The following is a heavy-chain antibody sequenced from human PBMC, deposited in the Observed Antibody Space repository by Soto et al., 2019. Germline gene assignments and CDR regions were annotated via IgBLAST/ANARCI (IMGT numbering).Heavy chain of an antibody. J-gene: IGHJ4*02. V-gene: IGHV3-23*01. CDR1: GFTFNTYA. CDR3: AKQRAGYGSGSDTYYFDF. Sequence: HPGGSLRLSCSTSGFTFNTYAMNWVRQAPGKGLEWVSALSGSGGTTYYADSVRGRFTISRDNSKNTLFLQMNSLRAEDTALYYCAKQRAGYGSGSDTYYFDFWGQGTLVTVSS. CDR2: LSGSGGTT. D-gene: IGHD3-10*01.